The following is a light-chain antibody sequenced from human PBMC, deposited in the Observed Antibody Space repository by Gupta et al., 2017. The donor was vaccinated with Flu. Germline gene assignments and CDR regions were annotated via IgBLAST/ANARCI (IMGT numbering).Light chain of an antibody. V-gene: IGKV1-27*01. CDR1: QGIGND. CDR3: QQYDSVPLT. CDR2: TAS. J-gene: IGKJ3*01. Sequence: IQMTQSPSSLSASVGDRVVISCRASQGIGNDLAWYQQKSGKVPKLLISTASTLQSGVPSRFSGSGSGTDFTLTISSLRPEDVASYYCQQYDSVPLTFGPGTQVDI.